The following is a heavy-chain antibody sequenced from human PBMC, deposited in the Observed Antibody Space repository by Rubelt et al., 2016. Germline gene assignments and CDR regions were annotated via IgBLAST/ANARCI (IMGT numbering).Heavy chain of an antibody. CDR1: GFTFEDYG. D-gene: IGHD1-26*01. CDR2: IIWNGVGT. CDR3: ARERGSGSYPYFDY. Sequence: GSLRLSCAASGFTFEDYGMTWVRQAPGKGLEWVSGIIWNGVGTGYAASVKGRFTISRDNAKNSLYLQMNSLRAEDTAVYYCARERGSGSYPYFDYWGQGTLVTVSS. J-gene: IGHJ4*02. V-gene: IGHV3-20*04.